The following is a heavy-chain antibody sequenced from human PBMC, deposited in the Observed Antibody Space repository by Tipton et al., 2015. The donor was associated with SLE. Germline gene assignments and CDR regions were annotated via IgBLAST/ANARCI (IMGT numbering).Heavy chain of an antibody. CDR1: GGSVSSGSYY. CDR3: ARDRLHGWFDP. CDR2: IYYSGST. V-gene: IGHV4-61*01. D-gene: IGHD4-11*01. J-gene: IGHJ5*02. Sequence: GLVKPSETLSLTCTVSGGSVSSGSYYWSWIRQPPGKGLEWIGYIYYSGSTYYNPSLKSRVTISVDTSKNQFSLKLRSVTAADTAVYYCARDRLHGWFDPWGQGTLVTVSS.